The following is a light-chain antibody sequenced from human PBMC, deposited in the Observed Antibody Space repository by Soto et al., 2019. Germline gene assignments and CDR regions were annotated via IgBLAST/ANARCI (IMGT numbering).Light chain of an antibody. CDR2: AAS. Sequence: DIRITQSRSCLSASVGDRVTITCRASQSISNYLNWYQQKPGKAPKLLIYAASSLQSGVPSRFSGSGSGTDFTLNISSLQPEDFATYYCQQSYSTPRTFGGGTKVDIK. CDR3: QQSYSTPRT. V-gene: IGKV1-39*01. CDR1: QSISNY. J-gene: IGKJ4*01.